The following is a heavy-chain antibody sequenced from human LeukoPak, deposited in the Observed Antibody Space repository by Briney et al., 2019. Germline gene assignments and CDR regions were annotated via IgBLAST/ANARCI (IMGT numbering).Heavy chain of an antibody. Sequence: GGSLRLSCAASGFTFSSYIMNWVRQAPGKGLEWVSYISTTGTIYYADSVEGRFTISRDNSKNTLYLQMDSLRAEDTAVYYCAKVQRQQQLDYWGQGTLVTVSS. CDR2: ISTTGTI. D-gene: IGHD6-13*01. V-gene: IGHV3-48*01. CDR3: AKVQRQQQLDY. J-gene: IGHJ4*02. CDR1: GFTFSSYI.